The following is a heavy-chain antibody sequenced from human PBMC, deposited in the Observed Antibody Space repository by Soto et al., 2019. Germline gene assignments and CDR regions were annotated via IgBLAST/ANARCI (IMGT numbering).Heavy chain of an antibody. CDR2: ISAYNGNT. CDR3: ARSSGVLEDYYYYGMDV. J-gene: IGHJ6*02. Sequence: RASVKVSCKASGYTFTSYGISWVRQAPGQGLEWMGWISAYNGNTNYAQKLQGRVTMTTDTSTSTAYMELRSLRSDDTAVYYCARSSGVLEDYYYYGMDVWGQGTTVTVSS. D-gene: IGHD3-22*01. V-gene: IGHV1-18*01. CDR1: GYTFTSYG.